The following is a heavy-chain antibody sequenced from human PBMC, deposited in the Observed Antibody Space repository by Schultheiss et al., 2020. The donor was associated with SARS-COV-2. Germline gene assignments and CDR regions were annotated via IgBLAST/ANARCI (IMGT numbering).Heavy chain of an antibody. Sequence: GGSLRLSCAASGFTVSSNYMSWVRQAPGKGLEWVSVIYSGGSTYYADSVKGRFTISRDNSKNTLYLQMNSLRAEDTAVYYCVRYASHTDRNMDYWFDPWGQGTLVTVSS. J-gene: IGHJ5*02. CDR1: GFTVSSNY. V-gene: IGHV3-53*01. CDR3: VRYASHTDRNMDYWFDP. D-gene: IGHD3-9*01. CDR2: IYSGGST.